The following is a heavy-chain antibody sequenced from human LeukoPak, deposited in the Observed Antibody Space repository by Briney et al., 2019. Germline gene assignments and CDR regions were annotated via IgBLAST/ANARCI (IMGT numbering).Heavy chain of an antibody. J-gene: IGHJ4*02. CDR3: TRAVGAMRY. CDR2: ISSSSSTI. D-gene: IGHD1-26*01. V-gene: IGHV3-48*01. CDR1: RFTFSTYS. Sequence: GGSLRLSCAASRFTFSTYSMNWVRQAPGKGLEWVSYISSSSSTIYYADSVKGRCTISRDNAKNSLYLQMNSLRAEDTAVYYCTRAVGAMRYWGQGTLVTVSS.